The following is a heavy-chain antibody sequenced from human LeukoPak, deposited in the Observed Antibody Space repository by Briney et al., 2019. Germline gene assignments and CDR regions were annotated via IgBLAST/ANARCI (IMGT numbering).Heavy chain of an antibody. CDR2: INPSGGST. J-gene: IGHJ5*02. D-gene: IGHD5-18*01. V-gene: IGHV1-46*01. CDR3: ARVGRSGSYGFLWFDL. Sequence: GASVKVSFKASGYPFTSYYMHWVRPAPGQGLEWMGIINPSGGSTSYPQKFQGRVTMTRDMSTSTVYMELSSLRSEDTAVDYCARVGRSGSYGFLWFDLWGQGTLVTVSS. CDR1: GYPFTSYY.